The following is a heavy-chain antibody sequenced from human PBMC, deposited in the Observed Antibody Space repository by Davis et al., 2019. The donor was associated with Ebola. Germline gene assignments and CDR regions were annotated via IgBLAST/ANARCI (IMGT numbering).Heavy chain of an antibody. V-gene: IGHV3-11*04. Sequence: PGGSLRLSCEVSGFTFSDYYMSWIRQAPGKGLEWIAYIGPSGNSFYCADSVKGRFTISRDNAKNSLYLHINSLRVEDTALYYCAKDSGWQMSPWGQGTLVTVSS. J-gene: IGHJ5*02. CDR3: AKDSGWQMSP. D-gene: IGHD6-19*01. CDR2: IGPSGNSF. CDR1: GFTFSDYY.